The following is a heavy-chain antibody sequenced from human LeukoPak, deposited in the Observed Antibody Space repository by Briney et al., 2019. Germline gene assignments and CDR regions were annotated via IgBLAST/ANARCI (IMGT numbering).Heavy chain of an antibody. D-gene: IGHD3-22*01. J-gene: IGHJ4*02. V-gene: IGHV4-30-4*01. Sequence: SQTLSLTCTVSGGSISSGDYYWSWIRQPPGKGLEWIGYIYYSGSTYYNPSLKSRVTISVDTSKNQFSLKLSSVTAADTAVYYCAREDYDSSGYYYRDYWGQGTLVTVSS. CDR3: AREDYDSSGYYYRDY. CDR1: GGSISSGDYY. CDR2: IYYSGST.